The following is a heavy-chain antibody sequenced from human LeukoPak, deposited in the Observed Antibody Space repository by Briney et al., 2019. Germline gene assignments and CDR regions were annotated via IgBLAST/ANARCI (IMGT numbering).Heavy chain of an antibody. D-gene: IGHD1-26*01. CDR1: GFTFSTYA. J-gene: IGHJ4*02. Sequence: AGGSLRLPCAASGFTFSTYAMSWVRQAPGKGLEWVSVISGGGGSTYYADSVKGRFTISSDNSKNTLYLQMNSLRAEDTAVYYCARDKIVGATNFDYWGQGTLVTVSS. V-gene: IGHV3-23*01. CDR3: ARDKIVGATNFDY. CDR2: ISGGGGST.